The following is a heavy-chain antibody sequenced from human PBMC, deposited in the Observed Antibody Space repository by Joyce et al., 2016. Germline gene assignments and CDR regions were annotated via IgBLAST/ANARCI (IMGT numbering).Heavy chain of an antibody. Sequence: QVQLQESGPGLVKPSQTLSLTCTVSGGSISSGDYYWSWVRQSPGKVLEWIGYIYFSGSTHRNPALKSRLTISADTSKNLFSLKVRSVTAADTAVYYCARGNGDFWSGYYNYFDYWGQGILVTVSS. CDR1: GGSISSGDYY. J-gene: IGHJ4*02. V-gene: IGHV4-30-4*01. CDR2: IYFSGST. D-gene: IGHD3-3*01. CDR3: ARGNGDFWSGYYNYFDY.